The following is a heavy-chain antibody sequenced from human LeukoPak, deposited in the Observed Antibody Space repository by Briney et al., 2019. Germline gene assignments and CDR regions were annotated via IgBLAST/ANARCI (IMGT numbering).Heavy chain of an antibody. CDR2: INPSGGST. V-gene: IGHV1-46*01. J-gene: IGHJ4*02. D-gene: IGHD3-3*01. CDR3: ARQSITIFGVVTNRALDY. CDR1: GYTFTSYY. Sequence: ASVKVSCKASGYTFTSYYMHWVRQAPGQGLEWMGIINPSGGSTSYAQKFQGRVTMTRDTSTSTVYMELSSLRSEDTAVYYCARQSITIFGVVTNRALDYWGQGTLVTVSS.